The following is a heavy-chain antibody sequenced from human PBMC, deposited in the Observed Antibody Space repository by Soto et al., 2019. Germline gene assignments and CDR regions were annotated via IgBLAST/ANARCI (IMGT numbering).Heavy chain of an antibody. V-gene: IGHV1-58*01. CDR1: GFTFTSSA. D-gene: IGHD3-22*01. CDR2: IVVGSGNT. Sequence: SVKVSCKASGFTFTSSAVQWVRQARGQRLEWIGWIVVGSGNTNYAQKFQERVTITRDMSTSTAYMELSSLRSEDTAVYYCAAAMDSSGYYLDYWGQGTLVTVSS. CDR3: AAAMDSSGYYLDY. J-gene: IGHJ4*02.